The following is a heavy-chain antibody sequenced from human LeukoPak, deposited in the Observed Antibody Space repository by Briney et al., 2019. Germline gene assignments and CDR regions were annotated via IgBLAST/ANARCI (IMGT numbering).Heavy chain of an antibody. CDR1: GFTFDDYG. CDR3: ARARRYSSLVIDY. D-gene: IGHD6-19*01. CDR2: ISSSSSYI. V-gene: IGHV3-21*01. J-gene: IGHJ4*02. Sequence: GGSLRLSCAASGFTFDDYGMSWVPQGPGKGLEWVSSISSSSSYIYYADSVKGRFTISRDNAKNSLYLQMNSLRAEDTAVYYCARARRYSSLVIDYWGQGTLVTVSS.